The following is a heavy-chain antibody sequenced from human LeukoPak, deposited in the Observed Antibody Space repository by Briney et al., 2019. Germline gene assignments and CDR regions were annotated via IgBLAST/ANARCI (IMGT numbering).Heavy chain of an antibody. CDR2: INHSGST. D-gene: IGHD2-15*01. V-gene: IGHV4-34*01. Sequence: PSETLSLTCAVYGGSFSGYYWSWIRQPPGKGLEWIGEINHSGSTNYNPSLKSRVTISVDTSKNQFSLKLSSVTAADTAVYYCARVGRKSRVVDIVRKKETGYYYYMDVWGKGTTVTVSS. CDR1: GGSFSGYY. J-gene: IGHJ6*03. CDR3: ARVGRKSRVVDIVRKKETGYYYYMDV.